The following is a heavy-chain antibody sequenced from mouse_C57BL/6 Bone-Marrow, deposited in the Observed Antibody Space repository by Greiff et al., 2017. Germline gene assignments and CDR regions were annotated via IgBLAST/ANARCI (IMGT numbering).Heavy chain of an antibody. D-gene: IGHD1-1*01. J-gene: IGHJ2*01. V-gene: IGHV1-64*01. CDR3: ARPPDGSSFLDY. CDR2: IHPNSGST. Sequence: QVQLQQPGAELVKPGASVKLSCKASGYTFTSYWMHWVKQRPGQGLEWIGMIHPNSGSTNYNEKFKSKATLTVDKSSSTAYMQLSSLTSEDSAVYYCARPPDGSSFLDYWGQGTTLTVSS. CDR1: GYTFTSYW.